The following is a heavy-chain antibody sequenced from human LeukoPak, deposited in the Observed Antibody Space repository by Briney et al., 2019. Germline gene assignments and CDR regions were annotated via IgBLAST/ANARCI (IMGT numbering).Heavy chain of an antibody. V-gene: IGHV3-30*18. CDR2: ISYDGSNK. CDR1: GFTFSSYG. Sequence: GGSLRLSCAASGFTFSSYGMHWVRQAPGKGLEWVAVISYDGSNKYYADSVKGRFTISRDNSKNTLYLQMNSLRAEDTAVYYCAKAYIVGATDDAFDIWGQGTMVTVSS. J-gene: IGHJ3*02. CDR3: AKAYIVGATDDAFDI. D-gene: IGHD1-26*01.